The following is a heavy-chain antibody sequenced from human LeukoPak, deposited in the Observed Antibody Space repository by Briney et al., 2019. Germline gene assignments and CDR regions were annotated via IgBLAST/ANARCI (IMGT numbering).Heavy chain of an antibody. CDR1: GFTFSSYS. D-gene: IGHD3-10*01. CDR2: ISSSSSYI. V-gene: IGHV3-21*01. J-gene: IGHJ4*02. Sequence: GGSLRLSCAASGFTFSSYSMNWVRQAPGKGLEWVSSISSSSSYIYYADSVKGRFTISRDNAKNSLYLQMNNLRAEDTAVYYCARELLWFGELGDYWGQGTLVTVSS. CDR3: ARELLWFGELGDY.